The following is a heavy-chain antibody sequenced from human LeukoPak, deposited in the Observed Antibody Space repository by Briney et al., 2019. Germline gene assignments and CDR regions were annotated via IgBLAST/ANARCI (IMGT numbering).Heavy chain of an antibody. J-gene: IGHJ4*02. CDR2: IYSGGST. Sequence: PGGSLRLSCAASGFTVSSNYMSWVRQAPGKGLEWVSVIYSGGSTYYADSVKGRFTNSRDNSKNTLYLQMNSLRAEDTAVYYCARGISSNRVDFDYWGQGTLVTVSS. CDR3: ARGISSNRVDFDY. D-gene: IGHD3-3*02. CDR1: GFTVSSNY. V-gene: IGHV3-53*01.